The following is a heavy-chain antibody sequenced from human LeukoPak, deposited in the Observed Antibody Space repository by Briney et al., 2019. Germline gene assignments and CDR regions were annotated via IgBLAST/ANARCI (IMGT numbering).Heavy chain of an antibody. CDR3: AKDEAAAGWGYYFDY. D-gene: IGHD6-13*01. J-gene: IGHJ4*02. V-gene: IGHV3-30*02. CDR1: GFTFSSYG. Sequence: PGGSLRLSCAASGFTFSSYGMHWVRQAPGKGLEWVAFIRYDGSNKYYADSVKGRFTISRDNSKNTLYLQMNSMRAEDTAVYYCAKDEAAAGWGYYFDYWGQGTLVTVSS. CDR2: IRYDGSNK.